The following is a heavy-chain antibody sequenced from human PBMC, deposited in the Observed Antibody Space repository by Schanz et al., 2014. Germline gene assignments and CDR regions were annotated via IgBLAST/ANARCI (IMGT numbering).Heavy chain of an antibody. J-gene: IGHJ3*02. Sequence: QVQLVESGGGLVKPGGSLRPSCAASGFTFSDNFMSWIRQAPGKGLEWISYITTSTSYTNYADSVKGRFTISRDNAKKSLFLQMNSLRAEDTAVYYCARLGRMGAFDIWGQGTMVTVSS. CDR2: ITTSTSYT. D-gene: IGHD2-8*01. CDR1: GFTFSDNF. CDR3: ARLGRMGAFDI. V-gene: IGHV3-11*06.